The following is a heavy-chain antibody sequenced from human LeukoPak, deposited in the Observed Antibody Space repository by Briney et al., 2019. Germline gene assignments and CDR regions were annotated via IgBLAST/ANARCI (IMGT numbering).Heavy chain of an antibody. J-gene: IGHJ4*02. CDR2: IRSKAYGGTT. V-gene: IGHV3-49*04. CDR3: TRARSSGWFLGDFDY. CDR1: GFTFGDYA. D-gene: IGHD6-19*01. Sequence: GGSLRLSCTASGFTFGDYAMSWVRQAPGKGLEWVGFIRSKAYGGTTEYAASVKGGFTISRDDSKSIAYLQMNSLKTEDTAVYYCTRARSSGWFLGDFDYWGQGTLVTVSS.